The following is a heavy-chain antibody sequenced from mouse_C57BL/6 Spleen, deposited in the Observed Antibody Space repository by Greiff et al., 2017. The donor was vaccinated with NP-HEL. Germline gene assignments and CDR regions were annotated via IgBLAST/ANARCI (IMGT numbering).Heavy chain of an antibody. CDR3: ARKTFITTVYYFDY. CDR1: GYTFTSYW. Sequence: VQLQQPGAELVRPGSSVKLSCKASGYTFTSYWMHWVKQRPIQGLEWIGNIDPSDSETHYNQKFKDKATLTVDKSSSTAYMQLSSLTSEDSAVYYCARKTFITTVYYFDYWGQGTTLTVSS. J-gene: IGHJ2*01. CDR2: IDPSDSET. V-gene: IGHV1-52*01. D-gene: IGHD1-1*01.